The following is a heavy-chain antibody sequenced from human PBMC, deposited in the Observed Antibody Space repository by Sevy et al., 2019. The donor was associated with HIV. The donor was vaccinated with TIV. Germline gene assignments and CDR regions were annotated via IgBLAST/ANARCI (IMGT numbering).Heavy chain of an antibody. J-gene: IGHJ4*02. D-gene: IGHD6-13*01. CDR2: INHSGIT. V-gene: IGHV4-34*01. CDR1: GEPFSGYY. Sequence: SKTLSLTCTVHGEPFSGYYWSWIRQPPGKGLEWIGEINHSGITHYNPSLKSRVTLSVDTSKNHFSPKLSSVTAADTAVYYCVRQDLATAAPRPYWGQGSLVTVSS. CDR3: VRQDLATAAPRPY.